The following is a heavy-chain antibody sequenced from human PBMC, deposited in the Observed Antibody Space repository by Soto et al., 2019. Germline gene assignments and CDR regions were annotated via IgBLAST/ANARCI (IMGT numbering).Heavy chain of an antibody. Sequence: PGGSLRLSCAASGFTFSSYSMNWVRQAPGKGLEWVSYISSSSSTIYYADSVKGRFTISRDNAKNSLYLQMNSLRDEDTAVYYCASSGGRGYSYGYGPGGTFDIWGQGTTVTVSS. CDR1: GFTFSSYS. CDR2: ISSSSSTI. CDR3: ASSGGRGYSYGYGPGGTFDI. J-gene: IGHJ3*02. V-gene: IGHV3-48*02. D-gene: IGHD5-18*01.